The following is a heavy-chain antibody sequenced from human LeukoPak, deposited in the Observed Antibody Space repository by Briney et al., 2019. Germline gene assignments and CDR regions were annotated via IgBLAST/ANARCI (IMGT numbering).Heavy chain of an antibody. J-gene: IGHJ5*02. CDR1: GYTFPGYY. Sequence: GASVKVSCKASGYTFPGYYMHWVRQAPGQGLEWMGWINPNSGGTNYAQKFQGRVTMTRDTSISTAYMELSRLRSDDTAVYYCARDPGRARSGLAGWFDPWGQGTLVTVSS. CDR2: INPNSGGT. D-gene: IGHD3-3*01. V-gene: IGHV1-2*02. CDR3: ARDPGRARSGLAGWFDP.